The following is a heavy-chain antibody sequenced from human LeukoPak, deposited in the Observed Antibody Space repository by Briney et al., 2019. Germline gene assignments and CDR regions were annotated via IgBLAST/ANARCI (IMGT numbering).Heavy chain of an antibody. CDR3: ARASGYTPDY. Sequence: GGSLRLSCAASGLTFSSYAMHWVRQVPGKGLEWVAVISYDGSNKYYADSVKGRFTISRDNSKNTLYLQMNSLRAEDTAVYYCARASGYTPDYWGQGTLVTVSS. D-gene: IGHD5-12*01. CDR1: GLTFSSYA. V-gene: IGHV3-30*04. CDR2: ISYDGSNK. J-gene: IGHJ4*02.